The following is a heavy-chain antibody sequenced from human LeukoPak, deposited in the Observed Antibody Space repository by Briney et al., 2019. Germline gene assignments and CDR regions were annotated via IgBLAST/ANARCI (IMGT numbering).Heavy chain of an antibody. CDR2: IGTDGSGA. Sequence: PGGSLRLSCAASGFTFSSYWMDWVRQVPGKGPVWVSRIGTDGSGAAYADYVRGRFTISRDNAKNTLYLQMNSVRAEDTAVYYCARDKYGGNSNAFDIWGQGTLVAVSS. V-gene: IGHV3-74*01. CDR1: GFTFSSYW. J-gene: IGHJ3*02. D-gene: IGHD4-23*01. CDR3: ARDKYGGNSNAFDI.